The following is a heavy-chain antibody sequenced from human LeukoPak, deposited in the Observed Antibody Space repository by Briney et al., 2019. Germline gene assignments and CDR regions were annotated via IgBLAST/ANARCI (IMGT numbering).Heavy chain of an antibody. CDR3: ATGPSIAAAGTFDY. V-gene: IGHV1-24*01. CDR1: GYTLTELS. D-gene: IGHD6-13*01. Sequence: ASVKVSCKVSGYTLTELSMHWVRQAPGKGLEWMGGFDPEDGETIYAQKFQGRVTMTGDTSTDTAYIELSSLRSEDTAVYYCATGPSIAAAGTFDYWGQGTLVTVSS. J-gene: IGHJ4*02. CDR2: FDPEDGET.